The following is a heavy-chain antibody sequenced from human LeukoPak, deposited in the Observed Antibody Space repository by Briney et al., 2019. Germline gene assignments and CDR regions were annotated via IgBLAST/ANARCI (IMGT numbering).Heavy chain of an antibody. CDR1: GYTFTSYD. D-gene: IGHD3-16*01. CDR2: MNPNSGNT. Sequence: GASVKVSCKASGYTFTSYDINWVRQATGQGLEWMGWMNPNSGNTGYAQKFQGRVTITRNTSISTAYMELSSLRSEDTAVYYCARARRRFAVYDYVWGSPPYYFDYWGQGTLVTVSS. V-gene: IGHV1-8*03. CDR3: ARARRRFAVYDYVWGSPPYYFDY. J-gene: IGHJ4*02.